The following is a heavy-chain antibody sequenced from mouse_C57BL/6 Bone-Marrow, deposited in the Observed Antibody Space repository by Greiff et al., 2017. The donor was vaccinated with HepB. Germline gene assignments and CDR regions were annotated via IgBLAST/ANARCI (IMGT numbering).Heavy chain of an antibody. V-gene: IGHV14-4*01. J-gene: IGHJ2*01. CDR1: GFNIKDDY. CDR3: TTLYYYDFDY. Sequence: EVKLMESGAELVRPGASVKLSCTASGFNIKDDYMHWVKQRPEQGLEWIGWIDPENGDTEYASKFQGKATITADTSSNTAYLQLSSLTSEDTAVYYCTTLYYYDFDYWGQGTTLTVSS. D-gene: IGHD1-1*01. CDR2: IDPENGDT.